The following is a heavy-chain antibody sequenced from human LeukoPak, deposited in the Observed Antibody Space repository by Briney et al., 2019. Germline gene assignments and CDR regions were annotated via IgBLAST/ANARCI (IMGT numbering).Heavy chain of an antibody. CDR1: GFTFSSYG. V-gene: IGHV3-33*01. D-gene: IGHD3-22*01. J-gene: IGHJ6*02. CDR2: IWYDGSNK. CDR3: ARDYYDSSGHPLVYYYGMDV. Sequence: GGSLRLSCAASGFTFSSYGMHWVRQAPGKGLEWVAVIWYDGSNKYYADSVKGRFTISRDNSKNTLYLQMNSLRAEDTAVYYCARDYYDSSGHPLVYYYGMDVWGQGTTVTVSS.